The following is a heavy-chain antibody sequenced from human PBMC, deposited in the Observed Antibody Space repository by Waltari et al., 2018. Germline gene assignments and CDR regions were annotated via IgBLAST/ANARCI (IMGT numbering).Heavy chain of an antibody. CDR3: ATYRWLGY. D-gene: IGHD3-10*01. CDR1: DFAFSTYW. V-gene: IGHV3-7*03. J-gene: IGHJ4*02. CDR2: INYDGSEK. Sequence: EVQLVESGGGLVQPGGSLRLSCEVSDFAFSTYWMTWVRQAPGRGREWLANINYDGSEKHYVESVKGRFTISRDNARNSLYLQMNSLRAEDTAVYYCATYRWLGYWGQGTLVTVSS.